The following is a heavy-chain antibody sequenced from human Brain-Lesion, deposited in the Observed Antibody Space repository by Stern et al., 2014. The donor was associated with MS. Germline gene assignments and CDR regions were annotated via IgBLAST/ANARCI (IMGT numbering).Heavy chain of an antibody. V-gene: IGHV4-31*03. CDR2: IYYSGTT. J-gene: IGHJ6*02. CDR3: ARDQFTTSLDV. CDR1: GGSVSSDNYY. Sequence: VHLVESGPGLVKPSQTLSLTCTVSGGSVSSDNYYWTWLRQHPGKGLEWIGHIYYSGTTYYNPSLKSRVTISIDTSKNQFSLNLNSVTAADTAMYYCARDQFTTSLDVWGQGTTVTVSS. D-gene: IGHD2-2*01.